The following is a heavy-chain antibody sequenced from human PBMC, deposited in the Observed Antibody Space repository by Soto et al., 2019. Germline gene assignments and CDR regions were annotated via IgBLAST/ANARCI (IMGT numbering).Heavy chain of an antibody. CDR3: ATRAAAGTIIYFDY. J-gene: IGHJ4*02. CDR1: GGSISSGGYY. CDR2: IYYSGST. V-gene: IGHV4-31*03. D-gene: IGHD6-13*01. Sequence: QVQLQESGPGLVKPSQTLSLTCTVSGGSISSGGYYWSWIRQHPGKGLEWIGYIYYSGSTYYNPSLKSRVTISVDTSKNQFSLKLSSVTAADTAVYYCATRAAAGTIIYFDYWGQGTLVTVSS.